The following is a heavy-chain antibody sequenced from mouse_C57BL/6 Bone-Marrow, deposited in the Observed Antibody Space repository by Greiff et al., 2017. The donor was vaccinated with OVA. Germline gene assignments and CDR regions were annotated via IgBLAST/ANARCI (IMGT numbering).Heavy chain of an antibody. CDR2: IDPSDSYT. V-gene: IGHV1-59*01. Sequence: QVQLQQPGAELVRPGTSVKLSCKASGYTFTSYWMHWVKQRPGQGLEWIGVIDPSDSYTNYNQKFKGKATLTVETSSSTAYMQLSSLTSEDSAVYSCASPPYGSSLYAMDYWGQGTSVTVSS. CDR3: ASPPYGSSLYAMDY. D-gene: IGHD1-1*01. J-gene: IGHJ4*01. CDR1: GYTFTSYW.